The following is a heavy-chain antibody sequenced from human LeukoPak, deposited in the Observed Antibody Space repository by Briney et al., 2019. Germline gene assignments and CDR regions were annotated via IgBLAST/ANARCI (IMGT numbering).Heavy chain of an antibody. V-gene: IGHV3-53*01. D-gene: IGHD6-13*01. J-gene: IGHJ4*02. CDR3: SLTDSSSCPGGY. CDR1: GFTVSSNY. CDR2: IYSGGST. Sequence: GGSLRLSCAASGFTVSSNYMSWVRQAPGKRLEWVSVIYSGGSTYYADSVKGRFTISRDNSKNTLYLQMNSLRAEDTAVYYCSLTDSSSCPGGYWGQGTLVTVSS.